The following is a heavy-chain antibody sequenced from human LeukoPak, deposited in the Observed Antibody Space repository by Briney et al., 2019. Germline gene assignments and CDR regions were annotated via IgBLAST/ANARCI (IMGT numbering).Heavy chain of an antibody. CDR3: ARVITVRGVIFDY. CDR1: GYSFADYY. D-gene: IGHD3-16*01. CDR2: IKPNSGDT. V-gene: IGHV1-2*02. Sequence: GASVKVSCKASGYSFADYYMHWVRQAPGQGLEWMGWIKPNSGDTRSAQKFQGRVIMTRDTSTGTAYMELSSLRYDDTAVYYCARVITVRGVIFDYWGQGTLVTVSS. J-gene: IGHJ4*02.